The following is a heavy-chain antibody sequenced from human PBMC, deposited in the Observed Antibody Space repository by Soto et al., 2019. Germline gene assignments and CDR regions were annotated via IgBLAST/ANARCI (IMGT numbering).Heavy chain of an antibody. CDR2: ISTGDSPI. V-gene: IGHV3-48*01. CDR3: GAVCRYCSNSNSHY. D-gene: IGHD2-2*01. CDR1: GFTFSSYA. J-gene: IGHJ4*02. Sequence: EVQLVESGGGLVQPGGSLRLSCAASGFTFSSYAMNWVRQAPGKGLEWVSYISTGDSPIYYADSVKGRFTISRDNAKNLLFLQMISLKADDTALEYCGAVCRYCSNSNSHYWGQGTLVTVSS.